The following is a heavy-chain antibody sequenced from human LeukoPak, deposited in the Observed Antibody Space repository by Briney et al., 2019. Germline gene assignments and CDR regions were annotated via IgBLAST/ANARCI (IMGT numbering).Heavy chain of an antibody. D-gene: IGHD3-3*01. CDR2: IWYDGSSK. V-gene: IGHV3-33*01. Sequence: PGGSLRLSCPVSGFTFSTYGMHWVRQAPGKGLEWVAVIWYDGSSKYYADSVKGRFTISRDNSKNTLYLQVNSLRVEDTAVYYCARDYDHYFDYWGQGTLVTVSS. CDR1: GFTFSTYG. CDR3: ARDYDHYFDY. J-gene: IGHJ4*02.